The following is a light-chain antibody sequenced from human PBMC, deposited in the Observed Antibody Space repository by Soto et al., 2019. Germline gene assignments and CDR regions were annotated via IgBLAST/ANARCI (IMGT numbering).Light chain of an antibody. J-gene: IGKJ2*01. Sequence: DIQMTQSPSSLSASVGDRVTITCRASQSISNALNWYQRKPGKAPEFLIYSTSNLQSGVPSRFSGSGSGTDFNLTISSLQPEDFATYYCQQSYRTPYTFGQGTKLEIK. V-gene: IGKV1-39*01. CDR3: QQSYRTPYT. CDR1: QSISNA. CDR2: STS.